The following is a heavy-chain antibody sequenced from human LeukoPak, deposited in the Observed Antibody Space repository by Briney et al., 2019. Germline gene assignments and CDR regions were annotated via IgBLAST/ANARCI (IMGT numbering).Heavy chain of an antibody. CDR1: GGSLFVRTY. CDR2: VLNTGVT. Sequence: SETLSLTCSVSGGSLFVRTYWAWIRPPPGKGLEDIATVLNTGVTYSSPSFKSRVTISPDTSKNQFCLHLKSVTAAGAAVYFCLGQLRGDLDFWGQGMLVTVSS. CDR3: LGQLRGDLDF. J-gene: IGHJ4*02. D-gene: IGHD3-10*01. V-gene: IGHV4-39*07.